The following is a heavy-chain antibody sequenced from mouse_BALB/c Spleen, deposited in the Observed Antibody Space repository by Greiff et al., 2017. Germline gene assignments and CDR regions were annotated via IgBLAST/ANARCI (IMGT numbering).Heavy chain of an antibody. CDR1: GYTFTSYW. CDR2: INPSTGYT. Sequence: QVQLQQSGAELAKPGASVKMSCKASGYTFTSYWMHWVKQRPGQGLEWIGYINPSTGYTEYNQKFKDKATLTADKSSSTAYMQLSSLTSEDSAVYYCASSYGPFAYWGQGTLVTVSA. J-gene: IGHJ3*01. V-gene: IGHV1-7*01. D-gene: IGHD1-1*02. CDR3: ASSYGPFAY.